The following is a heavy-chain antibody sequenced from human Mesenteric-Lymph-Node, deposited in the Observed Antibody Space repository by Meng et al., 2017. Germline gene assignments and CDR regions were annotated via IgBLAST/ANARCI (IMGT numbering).Heavy chain of an antibody. J-gene: IGHJ4*02. CDR2: IKDDGTEK. CDR1: GFTFRSHW. V-gene: IGHV3-7*03. D-gene: IGHD2-8*01. Sequence: GGSLRLSCAASGFTFRSHWMQWVRQAPGEGPEWVASIKDDGTEKYYVDSVKGRFTISRDNAKNSLSLQMNSLTAEDTALYYCTRGTSWSFDYWGQGTRVTVSS. CDR3: TRGTSWSFDY.